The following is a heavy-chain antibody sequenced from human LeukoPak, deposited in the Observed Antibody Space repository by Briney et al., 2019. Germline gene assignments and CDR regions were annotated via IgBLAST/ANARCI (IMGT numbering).Heavy chain of an antibody. CDR2: ILHDGSNK. J-gene: IGHJ4*02. D-gene: IGHD5-12*01. CDR3: AKDQYSAEGASDY. V-gene: IGHV3-30*18. CDR1: GFTFSSYG. Sequence: GRSLRLSCAASGFTFSSYGMHWVRQAPGKGLEWVAVILHDGSNKYYVDSVKGRFTISRDKSKNTLYLQMNSLRAEDTAVYYCAKDQYSAEGASDYWGQGTLVTVSS.